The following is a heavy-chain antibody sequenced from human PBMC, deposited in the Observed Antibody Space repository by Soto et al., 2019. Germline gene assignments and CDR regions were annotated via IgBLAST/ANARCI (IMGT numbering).Heavy chain of an antibody. CDR3: ARDLGIGSSGPFDY. J-gene: IGHJ4*02. Sequence: QVQLQESGPGLVKPSETLSLTCTVSGDSITDYYWSWIRQAPGKGLEWIGFIYHSGNTNYKSSLKGRVTMSMDTSKSQFFLKLTSVTAAGTAVYYCARDLGIGSSGPFDYWGQGALVTVSS. CDR1: GDSITDYY. CDR2: IYHSGNT. V-gene: IGHV4-59*01. D-gene: IGHD6-13*01.